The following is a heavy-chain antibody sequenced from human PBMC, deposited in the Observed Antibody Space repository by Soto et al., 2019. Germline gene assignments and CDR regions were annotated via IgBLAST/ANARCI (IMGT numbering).Heavy chain of an antibody. CDR1: GDSIRSCY. CDR3: ARDYHSGGAFDI. Sequence: PSETLSLTCTVSGDSIRSCYWSWIRQPPGKGLEWIGYIYYSGSTNYNPSLKSRVTISVDTSKNQFSLKLSSVTAADTAVYYCARDYHSGGAFDIWGQGPMVTVSS. V-gene: IGHV4-59*01. J-gene: IGHJ3*02. D-gene: IGHD6-19*01. CDR2: IYYSGST.